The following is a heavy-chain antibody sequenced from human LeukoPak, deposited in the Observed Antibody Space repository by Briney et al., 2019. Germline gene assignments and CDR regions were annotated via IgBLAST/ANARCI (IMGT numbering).Heavy chain of an antibody. Sequence: SETLSLTCTVSGGSITNPTYYWGWIRQPPGKGLERIGTIYYDGTIYYNPSLKSRVTISVDTSKNQISLKLSSVSAADTAVYYCARSLSYFFDFWGQGTLVTVSS. CDR2: IYYDGTI. CDR3: ARSLSYFFDF. V-gene: IGHV4-39*01. J-gene: IGHJ4*02. CDR1: GGSITNPTYY.